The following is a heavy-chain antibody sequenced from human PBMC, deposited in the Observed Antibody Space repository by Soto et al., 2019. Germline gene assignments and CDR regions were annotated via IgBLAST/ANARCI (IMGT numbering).Heavy chain of an antibody. Sequence: SETLSLTCTVSGGSISSSSYYWGWIRQPPGKGLEWIGSIYYSGSTYYNPSLKSRVTISVDTSKNQFSLRLSSVTAADTAVYFCARSVAVPGEHIDYWGQGTQVTVSS. V-gene: IGHV4-39*07. J-gene: IGHJ4*02. D-gene: IGHD6-19*01. CDR3: ARSVAVPGEHIDY. CDR2: IYYSGST. CDR1: GGSISSSSYY.